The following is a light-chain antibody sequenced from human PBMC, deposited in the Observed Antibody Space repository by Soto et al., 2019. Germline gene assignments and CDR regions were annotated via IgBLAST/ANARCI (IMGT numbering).Light chain of an antibody. V-gene: IGLV1-51*01. CDR1: TSNIAINY. J-gene: IGLJ3*02. CDR2: DND. Sequence: QSVLTQPPSVSGPPGQKVTISCSGSTSNIAINYVSWYQKVPGTAPTLLIYDNDKRPSGIPDRFSASKSGTAATLDISGLQTGDEADYYCATWDISLTAVLFGGGTQLTVL. CDR3: ATWDISLTAVL.